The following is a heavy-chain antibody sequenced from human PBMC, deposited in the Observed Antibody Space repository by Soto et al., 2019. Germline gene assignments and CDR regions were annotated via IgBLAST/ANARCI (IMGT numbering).Heavy chain of an antibody. J-gene: IGHJ4*02. CDR3: ARHYYYDSSYYYPTNTPLPLDY. V-gene: IGHV5-51*01. CDR2: IYPGDSDI. D-gene: IGHD3-22*01. Sequence: PGESLKISCKGSGYSFTSYWIAWVRQVPGKGLELMGVIYPGDSDIRYSPSFQGQVTISADKSISTAYLQWSSLKASDSAMYFCARHYYYDSSYYYPTNTPLPLDYWGQGTLVTVSS. CDR1: GYSFTSYW.